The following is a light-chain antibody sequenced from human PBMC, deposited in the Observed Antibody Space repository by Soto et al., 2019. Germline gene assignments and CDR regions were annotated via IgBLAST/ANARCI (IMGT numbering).Light chain of an antibody. V-gene: IGLV2-18*02. CDR2: EVS. CDR1: SSDVGSYNR. J-gene: IGLJ2*01. Sequence: QSALTQPPSVAGSPGQSVTISCTGTSSDVGSYNRVSWYQQPPGTAPKLMIYEVSNRPSGVPDRFSGSKSGNTASLTISGLQAEYEADYYCSSCTSASTVVFGGGTQVTVL. CDR3: SSCTSASTVV.